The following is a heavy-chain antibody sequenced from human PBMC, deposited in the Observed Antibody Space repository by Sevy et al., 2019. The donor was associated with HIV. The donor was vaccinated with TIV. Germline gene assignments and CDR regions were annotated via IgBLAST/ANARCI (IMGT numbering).Heavy chain of an antibody. CDR1: GFTFSSFS. Sequence: QAAGSLRLSCAASGFTFSSFSMNWVRQAPGKGPEWISYISTRSSAIYYADSMKGRFTISRDNSKNSLYLQMNSLRAEDTAVYYCARESASGTPGGVYYYYYNMDVWGQGTTATVSS. D-gene: IGHD6-13*01. CDR3: ARESASGTPGGVYYYYYNMDV. CDR2: ISTRSSAI. V-gene: IGHV3-48*01. J-gene: IGHJ6*02.